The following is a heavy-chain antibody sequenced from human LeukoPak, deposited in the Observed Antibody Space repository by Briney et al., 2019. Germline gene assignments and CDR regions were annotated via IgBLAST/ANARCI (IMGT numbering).Heavy chain of an antibody. CDR2: IYYSGST. D-gene: IGHD6-13*01. Sequence: PSETLSLTCTVSGGSISSSSYYWGWIRQPPGKGLEWIGSIYYSGSTYYNPSLKSRVTISVDTSKNQFSLKLSSVTAADTAVYYCARQGYSSGWYVRTDYWGQGTLVTVSS. J-gene: IGHJ4*02. CDR1: GGSISSSSYY. V-gene: IGHV4-39*01. CDR3: ARQGYSSGWYVRTDY.